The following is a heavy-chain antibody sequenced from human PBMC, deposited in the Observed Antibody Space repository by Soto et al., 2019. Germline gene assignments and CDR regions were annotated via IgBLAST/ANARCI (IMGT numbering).Heavy chain of an antibody. J-gene: IGHJ2*01. CDR1: RGTFSSYT. Sequence: SVKVSCKASRGTFSSYTISWVRQAPGQGLEWMGRIIPILGIANYAQKFQGRVTITADKSTSTAYMELSSLRSEDTAVYYCARDLTNWYFDLWGRGTLLTVSS. V-gene: IGHV1-69*04. CDR3: ARDLTNWYFDL. CDR2: IIPILGIA.